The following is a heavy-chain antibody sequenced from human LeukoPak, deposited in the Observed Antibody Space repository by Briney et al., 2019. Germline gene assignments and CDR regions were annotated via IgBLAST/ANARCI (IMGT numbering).Heavy chain of an antibody. Sequence: SETLSLTCTVSGGSISSGGYYWSWIRQPPGKGLEWIGYIYYSGSTNYNPSLKSRVTISVDTSKNQFSLKLSSVTAADTAVYYCAGHLKQWLVLVNAFDIWGQGTMVTVSS. CDR3: AGHLKQWLVLVNAFDI. J-gene: IGHJ3*02. CDR2: IYYSGST. CDR1: GGSISSGGYY. D-gene: IGHD6-19*01. V-gene: IGHV4-61*08.